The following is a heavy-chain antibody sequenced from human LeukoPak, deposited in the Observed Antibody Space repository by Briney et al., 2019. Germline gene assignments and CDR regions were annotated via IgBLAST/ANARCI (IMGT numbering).Heavy chain of an antibody. J-gene: IGHJ6*03. CDR2: INPNSGGT. Sequence: ASVKVSCKASGYTFTGYYMHWVRQAPGQGLEWMGWINPNSGGTNYAQKFQGRVTMTRDTAISTAYMELSRLRSDDTAVYYCAREGLYSSSSGNYYYYYMDVWGKGTTVTVSS. CDR3: AREGLYSSSSGNYYYYYMDV. V-gene: IGHV1-2*02. CDR1: GYTFTGYY. D-gene: IGHD6-6*01.